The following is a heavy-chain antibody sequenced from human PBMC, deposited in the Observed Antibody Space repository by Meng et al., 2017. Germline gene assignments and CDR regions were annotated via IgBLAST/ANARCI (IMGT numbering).Heavy chain of an antibody. CDR1: GFTFSRYA. V-gene: IGHV3-30*01. Sequence: QVQVGGSGGGVVQPGRSLRLSCAASGFTFSRYAMHWVRQAPGKGLEWVAVISYDGSNKYYADSVKGRFTISRDNSKNTLYLQMNSLRAEDTAVYYCARVAGARALYYFDYWGQGTLVTVSS. J-gene: IGHJ4*02. CDR3: ARVAGARALYYFDY. D-gene: IGHD3-10*01. CDR2: ISYDGSNK.